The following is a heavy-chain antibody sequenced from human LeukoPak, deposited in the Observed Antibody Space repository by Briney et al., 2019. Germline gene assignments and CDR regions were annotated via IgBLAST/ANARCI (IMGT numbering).Heavy chain of an antibody. CDR1: GGSFSGYY. D-gene: IGHD1-26*01. V-gene: IGHV4-59*01. CDR3: TRDRELGF. CDR2: IYHSGST. Sequence: SETLSLTCAVYGGSFSGYYWSWIRRPPGKGLEWIGSIYHSGSTIYNPSLKSRVTISGDTSKNQFSLTLASVTAADTAVYYCTRDRELGFWGQGTLVTVSS. J-gene: IGHJ4*02.